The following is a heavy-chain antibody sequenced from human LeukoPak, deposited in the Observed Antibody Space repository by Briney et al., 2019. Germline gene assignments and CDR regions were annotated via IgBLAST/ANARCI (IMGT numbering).Heavy chain of an antibody. V-gene: IGHV1-58*01. D-gene: IGHD5-18*01. CDR2: IVVGSGNT. J-gene: IGHJ6*04. CDR1: GFTFTSSA. Sequence: ASVKVSCKASGFTFTSSAVQWVRHARGQRLEWKGWIVVGSGNTNYAQKFQERVTITRDMSTSTAYMELSSLRSEDTAVYYCAAGGYSYGYGLRYYYYGMDVWGKGTTVTVSS. CDR3: AAGGYSYGYGLRYYYYGMDV.